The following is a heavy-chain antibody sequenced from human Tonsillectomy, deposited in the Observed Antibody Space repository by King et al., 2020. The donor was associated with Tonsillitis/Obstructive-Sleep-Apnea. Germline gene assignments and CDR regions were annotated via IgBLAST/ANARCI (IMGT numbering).Heavy chain of an antibody. CDR1: GFTFSSYA. J-gene: IGHJ4*02. Sequence: VQLVESGGGVVQPGRSLTLSCAASGFTFSSYAMHWVRQAPGKGLEWVAAISKDGSYRYYADSVKGRFTISRDNSKNMLSLQMNRLRTEDTAVDYCVSVEMSASDYWGQGTLVTVSS. D-gene: IGHD5-24*01. CDR3: VSVEMSASDY. CDR2: ISKDGSYR. V-gene: IGHV3-30*04.